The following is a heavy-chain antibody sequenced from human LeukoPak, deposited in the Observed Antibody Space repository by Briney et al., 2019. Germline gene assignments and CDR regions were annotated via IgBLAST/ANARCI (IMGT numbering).Heavy chain of an antibody. D-gene: IGHD3-16*01. CDR3: ARHKLFGGVDY. CDR1: GGSFSNYF. J-gene: IGHJ4*02. CDR2: IYYSGST. V-gene: IGHV4-59*08. Sequence: SETLSLTCTVSGGSFSNYFWTWIRQSPGKGLEWIGYIYYSGSTNYNPSLKSRVTISVDTSKNQFSLKLSSVTAADTAVYYCARHKLFGGVDYWGQGTLVTVSS.